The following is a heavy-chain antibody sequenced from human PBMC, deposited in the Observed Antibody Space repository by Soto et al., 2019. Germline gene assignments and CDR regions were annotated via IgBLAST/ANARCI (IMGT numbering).Heavy chain of an antibody. V-gene: IGHV1-18*04. CDR3: ARETPATGTPDY. CDR1: GYTFTSYA. J-gene: IGHJ4*02. D-gene: IGHD1-1*01. Sequence: QVHLVQSGPEVKKPGASVKVSCKASGYTFTSYAISWVRQAPGQGLEWVGWISAYKGNTNSAKKLQSRVTMTTDTSASTAYMELRSLTSDDTAVYYCARETPATGTPDYWGQGTLVTVSS. CDR2: ISAYKGNT.